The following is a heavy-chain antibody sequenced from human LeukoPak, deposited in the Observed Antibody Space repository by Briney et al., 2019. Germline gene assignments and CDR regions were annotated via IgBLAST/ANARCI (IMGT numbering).Heavy chain of an antibody. V-gene: IGHV4-34*01. D-gene: IGHD5-12*01. J-gene: IGHJ5*02. CDR1: GGSFTDYY. CDR3: ARAYNGYDYP. Sequence: SETLSLTCAVYGGSFTDYYWSWIRQTPGKGLEWIGEVNHSGTTNYNPSLESRVTISVDTSKNQFSLKVTSVTAADTALYYCARAYNGYDYPWGQGTLVTVSS. CDR2: VNHSGTT.